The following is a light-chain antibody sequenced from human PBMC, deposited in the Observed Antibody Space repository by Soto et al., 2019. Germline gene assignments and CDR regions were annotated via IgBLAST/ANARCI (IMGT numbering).Light chain of an antibody. Sequence: QSVLPQPPAVSXAPGQMVTISCSGTSSNIGSTYVSWYQHLPGTAPKLLIYDNNKRPSGIPARFSGSKSGTSATLGITGLQTGDEADYYCAAWDTSLHALILGGGTKLTV. CDR2: DNN. V-gene: IGLV1-51*01. CDR1: SSNIGSTY. J-gene: IGLJ2*01. CDR3: AAWDTSLHALI.